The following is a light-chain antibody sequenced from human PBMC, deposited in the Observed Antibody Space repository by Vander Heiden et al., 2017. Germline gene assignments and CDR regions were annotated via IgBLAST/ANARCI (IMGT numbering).Light chain of an antibody. CDR1: QSVSSY. V-gene: IGKV3D-11*02. CDR2: DAS. J-gene: IGKJ4*01. CDR3: QQRSNWRLT. Sequence: DIVLTQSPATLSLSPGERATLSCRASQSVSSYLAWYQQTPGQAPRLLIYDASNRATGIPARFSGSGPGTDFTLTISSLEPEDFAVYYCQQRSNWRLTFGGGTKVEIK.